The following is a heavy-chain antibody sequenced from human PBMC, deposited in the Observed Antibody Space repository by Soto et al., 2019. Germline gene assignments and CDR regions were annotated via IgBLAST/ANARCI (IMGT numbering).Heavy chain of an antibody. CDR1: GYIFTDHC. CDR3: ARSGCSGGSCYFDYYYYYGMDV. CDR2: IYPGDSDT. Sequence: GESLKISCKGSGYIFTDHCIVWVRQMAGKGLEWMGIIYPGDSDTRYSPSFQGQVTISADKSISTAYLQWSSLKASDTAMYYCARSGCSGGSCYFDYYYYYGMDVWGQGTTVTVSS. D-gene: IGHD2-15*01. V-gene: IGHV5-51*01. J-gene: IGHJ6*02.